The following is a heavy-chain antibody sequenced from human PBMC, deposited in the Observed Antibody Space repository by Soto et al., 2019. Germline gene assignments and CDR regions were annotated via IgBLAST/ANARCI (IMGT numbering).Heavy chain of an antibody. CDR1: GYTFTSYA. Sequence: GASVKVSCKASGYTFTSYAMHWVRQAPGQRLEWMGWINAGNGNTKYSQKFQGRVTITRDTSASTAYMELSSLRSEDTAVYYCARDQRSGYYNWFDPWGQGTLVTVSS. CDR3: ARDQRSGYYNWFDP. V-gene: IGHV1-3*01. J-gene: IGHJ5*02. D-gene: IGHD3-3*01. CDR2: INAGNGNT.